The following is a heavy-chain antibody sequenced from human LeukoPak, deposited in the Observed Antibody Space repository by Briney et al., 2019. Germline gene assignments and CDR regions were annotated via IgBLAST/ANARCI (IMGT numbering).Heavy chain of an antibody. Sequence: PSQTLSLTCTVSGGSISSGGYYWSWICQHPGKGLEWIGYIYYSGSTYYNPSLKSRVTISVDTSKNRFSLKLSSVTAADTAVYYCARGGVPAAIFDYWGQGTLVTVSS. D-gene: IGHD2-2*01. CDR1: GGSISSGGYY. CDR2: IYYSGST. V-gene: IGHV4-31*03. J-gene: IGHJ4*02. CDR3: ARGGVPAAIFDY.